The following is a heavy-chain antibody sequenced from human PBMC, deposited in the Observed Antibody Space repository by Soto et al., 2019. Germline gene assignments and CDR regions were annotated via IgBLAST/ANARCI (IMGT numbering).Heavy chain of an antibody. V-gene: IGHV1-69*01. CDR3: ARGGGPYVWFNEF. CDR1: GGLFSSFA. J-gene: IGHJ4*02. Sequence: QVQLVQSGPEVKKPGSSVKVSCKDSGGLFSSFAISWVRQAPGQGLEWLGGIIPVFGTTNYAEKFQDRVTITANESTNTAYMGLTSLRSGDTAVYYGARGGGPYVWFNEFWGQGTLVTVSS. CDR2: IIPVFGTT. D-gene: IGHD3-10*02.